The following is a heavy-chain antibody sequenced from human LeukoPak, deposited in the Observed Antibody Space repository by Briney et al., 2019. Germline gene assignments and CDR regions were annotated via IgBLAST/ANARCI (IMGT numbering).Heavy chain of an antibody. CDR3: VRAFNGNSFGYGY. Sequence: GGSLRLSCAASGFTFSSYNMNWVRQAPGKGLEWVPYINSRTTTTYYADSVKGRFTVSRDNGKNLLYLQVNSLRAEDTAVYYCVRAFNGNSFGYGYWGQGTLVTVSS. J-gene: IGHJ4*02. CDR2: INSRTTTT. D-gene: IGHD5-18*01. V-gene: IGHV3-48*01. CDR1: GFTFSSYN.